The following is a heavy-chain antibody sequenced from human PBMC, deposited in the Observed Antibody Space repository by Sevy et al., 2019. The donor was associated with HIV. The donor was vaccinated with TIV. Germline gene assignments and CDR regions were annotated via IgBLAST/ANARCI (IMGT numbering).Heavy chain of an antibody. CDR3: ARGDEFRDYYYGMDV. V-gene: IGHV4-34*01. J-gene: IGHJ6*02. Sequence: SETLSLTCAVYGGSFSGYYWSWIRQPPGKGLEWIWEINHSGSTNYNPSLKSRVTISVDTSKNQFSLKLSSVTAADTAVYYCARGDEFRDYYYGMDVWGQGTTVTVSS. CDR2: INHSGST. CDR1: GGSFSGYY.